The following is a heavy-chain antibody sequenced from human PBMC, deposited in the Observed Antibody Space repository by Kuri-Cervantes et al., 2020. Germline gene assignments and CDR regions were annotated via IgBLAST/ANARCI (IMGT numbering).Heavy chain of an antibody. CDR1: GYTFTSYG. CDR2: IIPIFGTA. CDR3: ARVDSLAEYFQH. V-gene: IGHV1-69*13. Sequence: SVKVSCKASGYTFTSYGVSWVRQAPGQGLEWMGGIIPIFGTANYAQKFQGRVTITADESTSTAYMELSSLRSEDTAVYYCARVDSLAEYFQHWGQGTLITVSS. J-gene: IGHJ1*01. D-gene: IGHD2-21*01.